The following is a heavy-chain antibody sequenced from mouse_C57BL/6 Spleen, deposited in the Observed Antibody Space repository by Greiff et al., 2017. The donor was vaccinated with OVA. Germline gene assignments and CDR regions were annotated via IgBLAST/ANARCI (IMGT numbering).Heavy chain of an antibody. CDR1: GFNIKDDY. CDR3: TVVLLRFAY. D-gene: IGHD1-1*01. V-gene: IGHV14-4*01. Sequence: DVKLQESGAELVRPGASVKLSCTASGFNIKDDYMHWVKQRPEQGLEWIGWIDPENGDTEYASKFQGKATITADTSSNTAYLQLSSLTSEDTAVYYCTVVLLRFAYWGQGTLVTVSA. CDR2: IDPENGDT. J-gene: IGHJ3*01.